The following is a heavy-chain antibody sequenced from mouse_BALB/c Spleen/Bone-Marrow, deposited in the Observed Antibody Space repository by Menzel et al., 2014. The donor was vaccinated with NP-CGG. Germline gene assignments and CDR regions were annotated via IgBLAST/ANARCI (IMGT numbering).Heavy chain of an antibody. J-gene: IGHJ4*01. CDR2: IDPANGNT. Sequence: SGAELVKPGASVKLSCTASGFNIKDTYMHWVKQRPEQGLEWIGRIDPANGNTKYDPKFQGKATITADTSSNTAYLQLSSLTSEDIAVYYCARDSPYAMDYWGQGTSVTVSS. V-gene: IGHV14-3*02. CDR3: ARDSPYAMDY. CDR1: GFNIKDTY.